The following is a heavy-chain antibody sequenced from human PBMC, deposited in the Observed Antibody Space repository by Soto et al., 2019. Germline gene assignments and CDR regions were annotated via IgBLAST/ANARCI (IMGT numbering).Heavy chain of an antibody. Sequence: PSQTLSLTCAISGDSVSSNRATWNWFRQSPSRGLEWLGRTYYRSKWYNDYVGSVESRITISSDTSKNQLSLQLSSVTPEDTAVYYCGRLVGNSWIDYWGQGTLVTVSS. CDR2: TYYRSKWYN. D-gene: IGHD6-13*01. J-gene: IGHJ4*02. CDR3: GRLVGNSWIDY. V-gene: IGHV6-1*01. CDR1: GDSVSSNRAT.